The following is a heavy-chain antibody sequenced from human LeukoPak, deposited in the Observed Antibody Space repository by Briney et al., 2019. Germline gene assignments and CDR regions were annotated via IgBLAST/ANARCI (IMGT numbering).Heavy chain of an antibody. J-gene: IGHJ4*02. CDR1: GGSFSGYY. D-gene: IGHD2-2*01. V-gene: IGHV4-34*01. CDR3: AREDCISASCYASAELDS. CDR2: INHSGTT. Sequence: SETLSLTCAVYGGSFSGYYWSWIRQPPGKGLEWIGEINHSGTTNYNPSLESRVTISVDTSKNQFSLKLSSVTAADTAVYYCAREDCISASCYASAELDSWGQGTLVTVSS.